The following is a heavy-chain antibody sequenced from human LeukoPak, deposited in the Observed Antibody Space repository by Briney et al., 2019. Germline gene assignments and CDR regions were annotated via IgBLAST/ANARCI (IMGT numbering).Heavy chain of an antibody. D-gene: IGHD3-22*01. CDR2: INPSGSST. Sequence: ASVKVSCKASGYSFTSRYMHWVRQAPGQGLEWMGLINPSGSSTLYAQKFQGRVTMTRDMSTTTDYMELSSLRSEDTAVYYCARDGHRMYYYGGSDYHFDYWGQGTLVTVSS. V-gene: IGHV1-46*01. CDR3: ARDGHRMYYYGGSDYHFDY. CDR1: GYSFTSRY. J-gene: IGHJ4*02.